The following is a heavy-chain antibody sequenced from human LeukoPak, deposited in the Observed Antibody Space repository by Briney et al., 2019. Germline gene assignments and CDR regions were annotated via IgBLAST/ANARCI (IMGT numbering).Heavy chain of an antibody. J-gene: IGHJ4*02. CDR1: GGSISSHY. D-gene: IGHD3-3*01. CDR2: IYYSGST. CDR3: ARGLSYYDFWSGYQDLYYFDH. V-gene: IGHV4-59*11. Sequence: SETLSLTCTVSGGSISSHYWSWIRQPPGKGLEWIGYIYYSGSTNYNPSLKSRVTISVDTSKNQFSLKLSSVTAADTAVYYCARGLSYYDFWSGYQDLYYFDHWGQGTLVTVSS.